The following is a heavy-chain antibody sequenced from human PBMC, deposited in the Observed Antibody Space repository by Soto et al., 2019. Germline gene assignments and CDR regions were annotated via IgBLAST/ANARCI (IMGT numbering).Heavy chain of an antibody. V-gene: IGHV4-4*07. CDR1: SGTITDYS. CDR2: IFSSGST. CDR3: ARDQGVVVTADKWFDP. J-gene: IGHJ5*02. Sequence: HSETLSLSCAVSSGTITDYSWVWIRQPSLKGLEWIGRIFSSGSTNYNPSLKGRITMSLDTSKNQFSLKLNSATATDTAVYFCARDQGVVVTADKWFDPWGQGILVTVSS. D-gene: IGHD2-21*02.